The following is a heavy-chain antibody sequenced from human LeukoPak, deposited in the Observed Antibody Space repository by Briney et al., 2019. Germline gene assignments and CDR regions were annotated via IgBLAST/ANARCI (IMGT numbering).Heavy chain of an antibody. J-gene: IGHJ6*03. CDR1: GFTVSSNY. CDR3: ARATGCCSSTSCYYFYYYYYMDV. Sequence: PGGSLRLSCAASGFTVSSNYMSWVRQAPGKGLEWVSGIYSGGSTYYADSVKDRFTISRDNSKNTLYLQMNSLRAEDTAVYYCARATGCCSSTSCYYFYYYYYMDVWGKGTTVTVSS. D-gene: IGHD2-2*01. CDR2: IYSGGST. V-gene: IGHV3-53*01.